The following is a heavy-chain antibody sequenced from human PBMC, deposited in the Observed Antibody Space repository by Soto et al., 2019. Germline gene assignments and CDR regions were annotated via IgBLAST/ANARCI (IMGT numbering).Heavy chain of an antibody. CDR2: INSDGRST. D-gene: IGHD1-1*01. V-gene: IGHV3-74*03. Sequence: GGFLRLSCVASGFTFSNYWMVWVSQATGKGLVWVSRINSDGRSTTYADSVKGRFTVSRDDTKNTLYLQMNSLRAEDTAVYYCARAYNYFFDYWGQGILVTVSS. CDR3: ARAYNYFFDY. CDR1: GFTFSNYW. J-gene: IGHJ4*02.